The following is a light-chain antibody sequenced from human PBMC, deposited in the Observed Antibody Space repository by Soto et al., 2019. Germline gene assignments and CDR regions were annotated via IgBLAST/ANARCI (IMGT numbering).Light chain of an antibody. V-gene: IGLV1-40*01. CDR3: QSYDSSLSVWV. Sequence: QSALTQPPSVSGAPGQRVTISCTGSSSNIGAGYDVHWYQQLPGTAPKLLIYGNSNRPSGVPDRFSGTKSGTSASLAITGLQAEDEADYYCQSYDSSLSVWVFGGGTKRTVL. CDR1: SSNIGAGYD. CDR2: GNS. J-gene: IGLJ3*02.